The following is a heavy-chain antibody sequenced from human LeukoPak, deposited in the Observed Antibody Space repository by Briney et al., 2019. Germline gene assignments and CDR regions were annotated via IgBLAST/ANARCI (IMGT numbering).Heavy chain of an antibody. J-gene: IGHJ6*02. CDR1: GGSFSGYY. CDR3: ARAYYYDSSGYYGSVRHYYGMDV. Sequence: SETLSLTCAVYGGSFSGYYWSWIRQPPGKALEWIGEINHSGSTNYNPSLKSRVTISVDTSKNQFSLKLSSVTAADTAVYYCARAYYYDSSGYYGSVRHYYGMDVWGQGTTVTVSS. D-gene: IGHD3-22*01. CDR2: INHSGST. V-gene: IGHV4-34*01.